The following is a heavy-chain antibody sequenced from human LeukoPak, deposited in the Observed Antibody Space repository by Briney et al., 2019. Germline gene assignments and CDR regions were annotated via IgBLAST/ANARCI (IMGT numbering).Heavy chain of an antibody. CDR2: INHSGST. CDR3: ARGSYCTNGVCFRWFDP. Sequence: PSETLSLTCAVYGGSFSGYYWSWIRQPPGKGLEWIGEINHSGSTNYNPSLKSRVTISVDTSKNQFSLKLSSVTAAGTAVYYCARGSYCTNGVCFRWFDPWGQGTLVTVSS. J-gene: IGHJ5*02. V-gene: IGHV4-34*01. D-gene: IGHD2-8*01. CDR1: GGSFSGYY.